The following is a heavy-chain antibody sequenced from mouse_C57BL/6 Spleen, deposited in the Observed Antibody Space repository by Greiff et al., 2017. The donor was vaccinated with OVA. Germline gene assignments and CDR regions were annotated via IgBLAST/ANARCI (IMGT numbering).Heavy chain of an antibody. J-gene: IGHJ3*01. CDR1: GYSFTGYY. CDR3: ARDYGGPWFAY. CDR2: INPSTGGT. V-gene: IGHV1-42*01. D-gene: IGHD1-1*02. Sequence: EVQLQQSGPELVKPGASVKISCKASGYSFTGYYMNWVKQSPEKSLEWIGEINPSTGGTTYNQKFKAKATLTVDKSSSTAYMQLKSLTSEDSAVYYCARDYGGPWFAYGGQGTLVTVSA.